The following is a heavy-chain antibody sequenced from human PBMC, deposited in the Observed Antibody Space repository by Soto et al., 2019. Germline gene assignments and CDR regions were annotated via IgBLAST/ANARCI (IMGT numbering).Heavy chain of an antibody. J-gene: IGHJ6*03. D-gene: IGHD3-3*01. CDR1: GFTFGDYA. CDR2: IRSKAYGGTT. Sequence: GGSLRLSCTASGFTFGDYAMSWFRQAPGKGLEWVGFIRSKAYGGTTEYAASVKGRFTISRDDSKSIAYLQMNSLKTEDTAVYYCTRDMAIFGVVHYYYMDVWGKGTTVTVSS. CDR3: TRDMAIFGVVHYYYMDV. V-gene: IGHV3-49*03.